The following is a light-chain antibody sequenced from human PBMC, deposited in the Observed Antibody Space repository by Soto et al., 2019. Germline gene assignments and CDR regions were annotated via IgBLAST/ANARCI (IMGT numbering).Light chain of an antibody. CDR1: QSVSSN. J-gene: IGKJ2*01. CDR3: QQYSNWPPYT. V-gene: IGKV3-15*01. Sequence: EIALTQSAATLSVSPGKIATLSCRVSQSVSSNLACYHQKPDQAPRLLINAAPTRPTGIPARFRASGSRTEFTPTITSPQTEDFAVYCCQQYSNWPPYTFGQGTKLAIK. CDR2: AAP.